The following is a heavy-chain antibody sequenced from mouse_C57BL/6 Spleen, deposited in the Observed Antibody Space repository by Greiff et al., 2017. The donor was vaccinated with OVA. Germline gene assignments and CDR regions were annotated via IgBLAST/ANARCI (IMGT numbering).Heavy chain of an antibody. Sequence: QVQLQQSGAELVKPGASVKLSCKASGYTFTEYTIHWVKQRSGQGLEWIGWFYPGSGSIKYNEKFKDKATLTADKSSSTVYMELSRMTSEDSAVYFCAGHEESHITRGYAVDYWGQGTSVTVSS. CDR2: FYPGSGSI. V-gene: IGHV1-62-2*01. CDR3: AGHEESHITRGYAVDY. CDR1: GYTFTEYT. J-gene: IGHJ4*01. D-gene: IGHD1-1*01.